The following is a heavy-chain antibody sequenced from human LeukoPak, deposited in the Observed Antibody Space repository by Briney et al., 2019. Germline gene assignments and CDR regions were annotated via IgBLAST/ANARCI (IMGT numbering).Heavy chain of an antibody. Sequence: GGSLRLSCAASGFTFSSYSMNWVRQAPGKGLEWVSSISSSSSYIYYADSVKGRFTISRDNAKNSLYLQMNSLRADDTAVYYCARDLNDFWSGYPNWFDPWAREPWSPSPQ. D-gene: IGHD3-3*01. CDR2: ISSSSSYI. CDR3: ARDLNDFWSGYPNWFDP. V-gene: IGHV3-21*01. CDR1: GFTFSSYS. J-gene: IGHJ5*02.